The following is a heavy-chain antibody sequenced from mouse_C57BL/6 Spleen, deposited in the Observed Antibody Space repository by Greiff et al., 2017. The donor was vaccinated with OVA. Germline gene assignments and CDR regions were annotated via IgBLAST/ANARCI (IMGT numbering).Heavy chain of an antibody. CDR1: GYTFTSYW. J-gene: IGHJ4*01. CDR3: ARSELGRYYAMDY. CDR2: IDPSDSYT. Sequence: QVQLKQSGAELVMPGASVKLSCKASGYTFTSYWMHWVKQRPGQGLEWIGEIDPSDSYTNYNQKFKGKSTLTVDKSSSTAYMQLSSLTSEDSAVYYCARSELGRYYAMDYWGQGTSVTVSS. V-gene: IGHV1-69*01. D-gene: IGHD4-1*01.